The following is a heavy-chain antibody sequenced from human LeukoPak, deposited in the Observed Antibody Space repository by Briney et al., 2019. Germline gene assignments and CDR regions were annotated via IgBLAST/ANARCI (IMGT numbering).Heavy chain of an antibody. CDR2: ISSSGSTI. J-gene: IGHJ4*02. CDR1: GFTFSSYE. V-gene: IGHV3-48*03. CDR3: ARGDYYDSSGYYYGFDY. Sequence: PGGSLRLSCAASGFTFSSYEMNWVRQAPGKGLEWVSYISSSGSTIYYADSVKGRFTISRDNAKNSLYLQMNSLRAEDTAVYYCARGDYYDSSGYYYGFDYGGQGTLVTVSS. D-gene: IGHD3-22*01.